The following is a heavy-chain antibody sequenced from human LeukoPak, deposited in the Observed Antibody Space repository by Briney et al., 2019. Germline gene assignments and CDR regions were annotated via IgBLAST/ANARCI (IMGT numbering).Heavy chain of an antibody. Sequence: GGSLRLSCAASGFSFSEKYMCWVRQAPGKGLEWIGRIKNKHEGGTTHYAPPVKGRSTISRDDSRNTLYLQMNNMNTEDTAVYYCCFGDYGDFWGQGTLVTVSS. V-gene: IGHV3-15*05. CDR3: CFGDYGDF. CDR1: GFSFSEKY. J-gene: IGHJ4*02. D-gene: IGHD4-17*01. CDR2: IKNKHEGGTT.